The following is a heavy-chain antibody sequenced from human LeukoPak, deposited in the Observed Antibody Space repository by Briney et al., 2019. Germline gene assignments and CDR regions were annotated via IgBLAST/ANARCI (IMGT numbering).Heavy chain of an antibody. CDR2: INHSGST. J-gene: IGHJ6*02. D-gene: IGHD4-17*01. Sequence: PSETLSLTCAVYGGSFSGYYWSWIRQPPGKGLEWIGEINHSGSTNYTPSLKSRVTISVDTSKNQFSLKLSSVTAADTAVYYCARAAPADMTTVTPASYYYYGMDVWGQGTTVTVSS. V-gene: IGHV4-34*01. CDR3: ARAAPADMTTVTPASYYYYGMDV. CDR1: GGSFSGYY.